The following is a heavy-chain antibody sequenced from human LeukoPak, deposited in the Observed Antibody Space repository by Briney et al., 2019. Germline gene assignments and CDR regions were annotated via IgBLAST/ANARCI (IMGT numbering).Heavy chain of an antibody. V-gene: IGHV5-51*01. Sequence: GGAPKTYFKGLGFRFTRLWIGWGRPGPGKGGGGMGLISPSHSDTRYSPSYAGLVTISADKSIITAYLQWSSLKASDTAMYHCATPGQTNGFYIWGQGTMVTVSS. CDR3: ATPGQTNGFYI. D-gene: IGHD1/OR15-1a*01. CDR1: GFRFTRLW. J-gene: IGHJ3*02. CDR2: ISPSHSDT.